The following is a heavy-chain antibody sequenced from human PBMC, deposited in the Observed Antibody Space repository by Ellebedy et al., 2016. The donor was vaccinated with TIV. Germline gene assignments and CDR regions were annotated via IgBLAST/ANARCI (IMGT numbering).Heavy chain of an antibody. Sequence: GESLKISCEASGFTFSTYGMHWVRQAPGKGLEWVAFISNEGSTRYNTDSVKGRFTISRDNSKNTLYLQMDSLRAEDTAVYCCAKDIDSGSYYLDASDVWGQGTKVTVSS. CDR3: AKDIDSGSYYLDASDV. V-gene: IGHV3-30*18. J-gene: IGHJ3*01. CDR1: GFTFSTYG. CDR2: ISNEGSTR. D-gene: IGHD1-26*01.